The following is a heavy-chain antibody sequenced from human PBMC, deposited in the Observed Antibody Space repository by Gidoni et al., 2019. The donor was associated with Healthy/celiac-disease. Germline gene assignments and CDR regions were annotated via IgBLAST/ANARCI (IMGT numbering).Heavy chain of an antibody. CDR2: ISWNSGSI. CDR1: GFTFDDYA. J-gene: IGHJ3*02. Sequence: EVQLVESGGGLVQPGRSLRLSCAASGFTFDDYAMNLVRQAPGKGLEWVSGISWNSGSIGDADSVKGRFTISRDNAKNSLYLQMNSLRAEDTALYYCAKDRGAVPIGGSGAFDIWGQGTMVTVSS. V-gene: IGHV3-9*01. D-gene: IGHD3-3*01. CDR3: AKDRGAVPIGGSGAFDI.